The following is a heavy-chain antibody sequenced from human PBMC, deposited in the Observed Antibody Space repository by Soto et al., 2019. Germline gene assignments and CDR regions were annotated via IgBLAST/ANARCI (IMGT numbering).Heavy chain of an antibody. CDR2: IKQDGSEK. CDR3: ARENYFGY. Sequence: EVQLVESGGGLVQPGGSLRLSCAASGFTFSNYWMGWVRQTPGKGLEWVANIKQDGSEKSYVDSVKGRFTISRDNAKNSLYLQMTSLRAEDTAVYYCARENYFGYWGRGTLVTVSS. J-gene: IGHJ4*02. V-gene: IGHV3-7*04. CDR1: GFTFSNYW.